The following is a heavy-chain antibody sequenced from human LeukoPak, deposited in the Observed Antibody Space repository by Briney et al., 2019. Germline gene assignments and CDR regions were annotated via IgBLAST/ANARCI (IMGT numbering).Heavy chain of an antibody. CDR2: INHSGST. V-gene: IGHV4-34*01. Sequence: SETLSLTCTVSGGSIRSYYWSWIRQPPGKGLEWIGEINHSGSTNYNPSLKGRVTISVDTSKNQFSLKLSSVTAADTAVYYCARGAFGGIKDGMDVWGQGTTVTVSS. D-gene: IGHD3-16*01. CDR3: ARGAFGGIKDGMDV. CDR1: GGSIRSYY. J-gene: IGHJ6*02.